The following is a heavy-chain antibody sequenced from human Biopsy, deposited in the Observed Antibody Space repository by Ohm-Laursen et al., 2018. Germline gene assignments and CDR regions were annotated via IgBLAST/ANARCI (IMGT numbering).Heavy chain of an antibody. CDR3: AKGGYCTTTSCYMDVDY. Sequence: SLRLSCTASGFSFDNYAMNWVRQAPGKGLEWVSTISGSGGSTYYADSVKGRFTIPRDASKNTLYLLMSSLRAEDTAMYYCAKGGYCTTTSCYMDVDYWGQGTLVTVSS. J-gene: IGHJ4*02. CDR2: ISGSGGST. V-gene: IGHV3-23*01. CDR1: GFSFDNYA. D-gene: IGHD2-2*02.